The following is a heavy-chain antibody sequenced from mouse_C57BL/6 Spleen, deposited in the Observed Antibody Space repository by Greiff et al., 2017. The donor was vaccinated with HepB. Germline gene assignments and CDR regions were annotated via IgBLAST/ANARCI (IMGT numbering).Heavy chain of an antibody. J-gene: IGHJ3*01. CDR2: INTSSGYT. CDR1: GYTFTSYT. CDR3: ARAEYDYQFFAY. D-gene: IGHD2-4*01. Sequence: VQLQQSGAELARPGASVKMSCKASGYTFTSYTMHWVKQRPGQGLEWIGYINTSSGYTKYKQKFKDKTTLTADNSASTAYMQLSSLTSEDSAVYYCARAEYDYQFFAYWGQGTLVTVSA. V-gene: IGHV1-4*01.